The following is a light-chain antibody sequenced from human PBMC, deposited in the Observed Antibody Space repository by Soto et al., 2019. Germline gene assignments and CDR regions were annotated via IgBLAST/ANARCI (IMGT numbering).Light chain of an antibody. J-gene: IGKJ1*01. V-gene: IGKV1-5*01. CDR2: DAS. Sequence: DIQMTQSPSTLSASVGDRVTIXXRASQSLSTRLAWYQHKPGKAPKXLIYDASSLESGVPSRFSGSGSGTEFTLTISSLQPDDFATYYCQQYNSYWTFGQGTKVDIK. CDR1: QSLSTR. CDR3: QQYNSYWT.